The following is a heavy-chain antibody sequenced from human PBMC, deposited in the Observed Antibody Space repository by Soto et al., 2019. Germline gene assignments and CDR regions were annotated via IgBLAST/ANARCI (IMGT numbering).Heavy chain of an antibody. V-gene: IGHV3-30-3*01. CDR3: AVVRGIAARTTEDY. Sequence: QVQLVESGGGVVQPGRSPRLSCAASGFTFSSYAMHWVRQAPGKGLEWVAVISYDGSNKYYADSVKGRFTISRDNSKNTLYLQMNSLRAEDTAVYYCAVVRGIAARTTEDYWGQGTLVTVSS. CDR1: GFTFSSYA. CDR2: ISYDGSNK. D-gene: IGHD6-6*01. J-gene: IGHJ4*02.